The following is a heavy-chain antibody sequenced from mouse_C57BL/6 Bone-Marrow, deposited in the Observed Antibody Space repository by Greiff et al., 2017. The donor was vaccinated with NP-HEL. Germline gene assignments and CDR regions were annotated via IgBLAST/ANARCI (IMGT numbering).Heavy chain of an antibody. CDR2: IYPGSGST. V-gene: IGHV1-55*01. Sequence: QVQLQQPGAELVKPGASVKMSCKASGYTFTSYWITWVKQRPGQGLEWIGDIYPGSGSTNYNEKFKSKATLTVDTSSSTAYMQLSSLTSEDSAVYYCARSTMVTTWYDFDYWGQGTTLTVSS. CDR1: GYTFTSYW. D-gene: IGHD2-2*01. J-gene: IGHJ2*01. CDR3: ARSTMVTTWYDFDY.